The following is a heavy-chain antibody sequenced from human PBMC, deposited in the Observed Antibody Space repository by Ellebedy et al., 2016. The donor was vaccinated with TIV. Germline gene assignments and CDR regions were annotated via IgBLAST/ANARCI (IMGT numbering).Heavy chain of an antibody. V-gene: IGHV3-23*01. CDR2: ISGSGDP. Sequence: GESLKISCAASGFAFSSNGMSWVRQAPGKGLEWVSGISGSGDPYYADSVKGRFTISRDNSKNTLYLQMNSLRAEDTAVYWCAKDMPVGYCSGGRYAPFDFWGQGTLVTVSS. D-gene: IGHD2-15*01. CDR1: GFAFSSNG. J-gene: IGHJ4*02. CDR3: AKDMPVGYCSGGRYAPFDF.